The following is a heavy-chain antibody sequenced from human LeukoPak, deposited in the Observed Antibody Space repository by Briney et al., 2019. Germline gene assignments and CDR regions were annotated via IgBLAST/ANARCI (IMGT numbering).Heavy chain of an antibody. CDR1: GFTFSSYA. J-gene: IGHJ4*02. CDR2: ISYDGGNK. V-gene: IGHV3-30*01. CDR3: ARERAKYYFDY. Sequence: PGGSLRLSCAASGFTFSSYAMHWVRQAPGKGLEWVAVISYDGGNKYYADSVKGRFTISRDNSKNTLYLQMNSLRAEDTAVYYCARERAKYYFDYWGQGTLVTVSS.